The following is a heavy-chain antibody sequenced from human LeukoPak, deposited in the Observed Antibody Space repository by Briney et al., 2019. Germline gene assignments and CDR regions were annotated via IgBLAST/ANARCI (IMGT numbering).Heavy chain of an antibody. V-gene: IGHV3-53*01. Sequence: GGSLRLSCAASGFTVSSNYMSWVRQAPGKGLEWVSVIYSDGKTCYADAVKGRFTISKDNSKNTLYLQMNSLRAEDTAVYYCARGEGYYDSGGYYYYFDYWGQGTLVTVSS. CDR2: IYSDGKT. CDR3: ARGEGYYDSGGYYYYFDY. J-gene: IGHJ4*02. D-gene: IGHD3-22*01. CDR1: GFTVSSNY.